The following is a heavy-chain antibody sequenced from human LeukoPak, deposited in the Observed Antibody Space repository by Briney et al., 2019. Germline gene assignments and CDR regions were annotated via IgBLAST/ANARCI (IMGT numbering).Heavy chain of an antibody. CDR3: AKDTSQQWLVLGYFDY. J-gene: IGHJ4*02. CDR1: GVTLDDYA. D-gene: IGHD6-19*01. Sequence: GGSLRLSCAASGVTLDDYAMHWVRQAPGKGLEWVSGISWNSGSIGYADSVKGRFTISRDNAKNSLYLQMNSLRAEDTALYYCAKDTSQQWLVLGYFDYWGQGTLVTVSS. V-gene: IGHV3-9*01. CDR2: ISWNSGSI.